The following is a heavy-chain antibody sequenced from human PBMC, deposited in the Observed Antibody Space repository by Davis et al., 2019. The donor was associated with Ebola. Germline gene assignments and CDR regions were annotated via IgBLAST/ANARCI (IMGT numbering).Heavy chain of an antibody. CDR3: AKVAGYSSSWYVGYYGMDV. CDR1: GFTFSSYD. D-gene: IGHD6-13*01. CDR2: ISYNGRNE. J-gene: IGHJ6*02. Sequence: PGGSLRLSCAASGFTFSSYDMHWVRQAPGKGLEWVAFISYNGRNEYYADSVKGRLTISRDNSKNTLYLQMNSLRAEDTAVYYCAKVAGYSSSWYVGYYGMDVWGQGPRSPSP. V-gene: IGHV3-30*18.